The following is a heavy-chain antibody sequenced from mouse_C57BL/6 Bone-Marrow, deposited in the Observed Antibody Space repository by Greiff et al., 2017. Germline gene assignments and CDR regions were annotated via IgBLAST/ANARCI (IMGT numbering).Heavy chain of an antibody. CDR2: IYPGDGDT. CDR3: ARGSYYSNYEMDY. Sequence: VQLQQSGPELVKPGASVKISCKASGYAFSSSWMNWVKQRPGKGLEWIGRIYPGDGDTNYNGKFKGKATLTADKSSSTAYMQLSSLTSEDSAVYFCARGSYYSNYEMDYWGQGTSVTVSS. V-gene: IGHV1-82*01. D-gene: IGHD2-5*01. J-gene: IGHJ4*01. CDR1: GYAFSSSW.